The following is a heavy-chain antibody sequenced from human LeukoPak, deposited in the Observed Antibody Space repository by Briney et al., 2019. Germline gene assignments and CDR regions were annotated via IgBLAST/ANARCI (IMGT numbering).Heavy chain of an antibody. V-gene: IGHV3-21*04. D-gene: IGHD3-3*01. CDR2: IGGSSSNI. J-gene: IGHJ4*02. CDR3: AKDGTIFGVVIEYFDY. CDR1: GFTLSSHS. Sequence: GGSLRLSCAASGFTLSSHSMNWVRQAPGKGLEWVSSIGGSSSNIYYADSVKGRFTISRDNAKNSLYLQMNSLRAEDTAVYYCAKDGTIFGVVIEYFDYWGQGTLVTVSS.